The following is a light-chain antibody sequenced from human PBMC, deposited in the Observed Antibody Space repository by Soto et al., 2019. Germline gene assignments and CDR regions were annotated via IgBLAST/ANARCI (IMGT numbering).Light chain of an antibody. J-gene: IGLJ1*01. V-gene: IGLV2-14*01. CDR1: SSDVGGYNF. CDR2: EVT. Sequence: QSALTQPASVSGSPGQSITISCTGTSSDVGGYNFVSWYQQHPGKAPQFIIYEVTNRPSGVSNRFSGSKSGNTASLTISGLQAEDEADYYCASYTSSSTLVFGTGTKLTVL. CDR3: ASYTSSSTLV.